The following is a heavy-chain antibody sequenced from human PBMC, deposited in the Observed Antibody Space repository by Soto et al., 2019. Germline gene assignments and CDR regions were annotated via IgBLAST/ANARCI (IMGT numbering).Heavy chain of an antibody. V-gene: IGHV1-3*01. D-gene: IGHD2-15*01. CDR2: INAGNGNT. CDR3: ARGEGYCSGGTCYRWFDP. Sequence: ASVKVSCKASGYTFTKYALHWVRQAPGQRLEWMGWINAGNGNTKYSQKFQGRVTITRDTSASTSYMQLSSLRSEDTAVYYCARGEGYCSGGTCYRWFDPWGQGTMVTVSS. CDR1: GYTFTKYA. J-gene: IGHJ5*02.